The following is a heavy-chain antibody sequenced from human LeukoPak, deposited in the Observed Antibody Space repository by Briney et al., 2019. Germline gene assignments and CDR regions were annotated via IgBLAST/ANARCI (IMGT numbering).Heavy chain of an antibody. CDR1: GFTFSSYS. Sequence: GGSLRLSCAASGFTFSSYSMNWVRQAPGKGLEWVSSISTSSSYIYHADSVKGRFTISRDNSKNTLYLQMNSLRAEDTAVYYCAKGPDIVLIPYEWGQGTLVTVSS. CDR2: ISTSSSYI. CDR3: AKGPDIVLIPYE. V-gene: IGHV3-21*04. J-gene: IGHJ4*02. D-gene: IGHD2-8*01.